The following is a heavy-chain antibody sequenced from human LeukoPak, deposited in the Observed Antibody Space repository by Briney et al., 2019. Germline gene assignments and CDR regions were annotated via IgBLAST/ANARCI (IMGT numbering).Heavy chain of an antibody. CDR3: AKDKRVAGTAFDY. CDR1: GFTFSSYA. V-gene: IGHV3-23*01. CDR2: ISGSGGST. Sequence: GRSLRLSCAASGFTFSSYAMSWVRQAPGKGLEWVSAISGSGGSTYYADSVKGRFTISRDNSKNTLYLQMNSLRAEDTAVYYCAKDKRVAGTAFDYWGQGTLVTVSS. J-gene: IGHJ4*02. D-gene: IGHD6-19*01.